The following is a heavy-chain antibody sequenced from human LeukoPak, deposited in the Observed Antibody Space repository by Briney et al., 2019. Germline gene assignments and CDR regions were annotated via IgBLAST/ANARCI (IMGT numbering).Heavy chain of an antibody. CDR2: IYYSGST. Sequence: SETLSLTCTVSGGSISSYSWSWIRQPPGKGLEWIGYIYYSGSTDYNPSLKSRVTISVDTSKNQFSLKLSSVTAADTAVYYCARLLHDAFDIWGQGTMVTVSS. J-gene: IGHJ3*02. V-gene: IGHV4-59*01. D-gene: IGHD1-26*01. CDR1: GGSISSYS. CDR3: ARLLHDAFDI.